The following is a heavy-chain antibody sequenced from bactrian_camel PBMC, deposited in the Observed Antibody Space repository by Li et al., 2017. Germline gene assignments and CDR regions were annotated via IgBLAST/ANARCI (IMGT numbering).Heavy chain of an antibody. Sequence: VQLVESGGGLVQPGGSLRLSCAASGFTFRNYDMTWVRQAPGKGLEWVSSISRDGGTTYYADFVKGRFTISKGNTMNTAYLQMDSLKSEDTAQYYCVALAWGFNYWGQGTQVTVS. V-gene: IGHV3S40*01. D-gene: IGHD1*01. CDR2: ISRDGGTT. CDR1: GFTFRNYD. CDR3: VALAWGFNY. J-gene: IGHJ4*01.